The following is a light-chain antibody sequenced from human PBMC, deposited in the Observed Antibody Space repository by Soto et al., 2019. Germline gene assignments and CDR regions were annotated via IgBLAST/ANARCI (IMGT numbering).Light chain of an antibody. Sequence: DIQMTQSPSTLSASVGDRVTITFRASQSISSWLAWYQQKPGKAPKLLIYDASSLESGVPSRFSGSGSGTEFTLTISSLQPDDFATYYCQQYNSWSLTFGGGTKVDIK. V-gene: IGKV1-5*01. CDR1: QSISSW. CDR3: QQYNSWSLT. CDR2: DAS. J-gene: IGKJ4*01.